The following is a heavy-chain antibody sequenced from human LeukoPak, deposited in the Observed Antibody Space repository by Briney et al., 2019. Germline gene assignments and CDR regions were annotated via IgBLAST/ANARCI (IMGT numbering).Heavy chain of an antibody. Sequence: PGGSLRLSCAASGFTFDDYAMHWVRQAPGKGLEWVSGISWNSGSIGYADSVKGRFTISRDNSKNTLYLQMNSLRAEDTAVYYCAKALGYCSGGSCYSSFQETGYPNAWGQGTLVTVSS. CDR3: AKALGYCSGGSCYSSFQETGYPNA. V-gene: IGHV3-9*01. D-gene: IGHD2-15*01. J-gene: IGHJ5*02. CDR2: ISWNSGSI. CDR1: GFTFDDYA.